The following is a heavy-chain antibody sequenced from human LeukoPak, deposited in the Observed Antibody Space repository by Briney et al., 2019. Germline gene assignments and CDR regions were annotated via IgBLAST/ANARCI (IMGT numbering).Heavy chain of an antibody. CDR3: AREVYESSGYPRVYFDY. J-gene: IGHJ4*02. D-gene: IGHD3-22*01. CDR1: SASISSYY. Sequence: PSETLSLTCTVSSASISSYYWRWMRPPAGKGLEGFGRFYTSGSTKYNPSLKSRVTMAVYTSKNQFSLNLNSVTAADTAVYYCAREVYESSGYPRVYFDYWGQGTLVTVSS. CDR2: FYTSGST. V-gene: IGHV4-4*07.